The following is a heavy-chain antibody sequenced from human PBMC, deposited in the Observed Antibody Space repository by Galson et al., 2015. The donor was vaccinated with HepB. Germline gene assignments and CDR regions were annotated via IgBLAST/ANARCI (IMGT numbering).Heavy chain of an antibody. CDR1: GFTFDDYA. CDR2: ISWNSGSI. Sequence: SLRLSCAASGFTFDDYAMHWVRQAPGKGLEWVSGISWNSGSIGYADSVKGRFTISRDNAKNSLYLQMNSLRAEDTALYYCAKDLGNGVVTAIPWPYWYFDLWGRGTLVTVSS. V-gene: IGHV3-9*01. J-gene: IGHJ2*01. CDR3: AKDLGNGVVTAIPWPYWYFDL. D-gene: IGHD2-21*02.